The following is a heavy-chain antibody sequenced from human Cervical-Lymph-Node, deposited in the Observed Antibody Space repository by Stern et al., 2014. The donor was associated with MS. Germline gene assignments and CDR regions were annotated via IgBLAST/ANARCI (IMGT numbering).Heavy chain of an antibody. D-gene: IGHD6-13*01. V-gene: IGHV1-46*03. Sequence: QVQLVESGAEVKKPGASVKVSCKASGCTFTNYDVRWVRQAPGQGLEWMGGIHPSGGSTNYGQKFQGRVNMTRDTSTSTGYLELSSLRSEDTAVYFCARDKGIISAAGYYLDYLGQGTPGTLPS. CDR3: ARDKGIISAAGYYLDY. CDR2: IHPSGGST. CDR1: GCTFTNYD. J-gene: IGHJ4*02.